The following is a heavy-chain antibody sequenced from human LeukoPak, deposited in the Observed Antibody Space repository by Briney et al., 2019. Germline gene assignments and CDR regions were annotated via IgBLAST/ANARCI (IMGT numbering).Heavy chain of an antibody. D-gene: IGHD3-10*01. Sequence: GGSLRLSCAASGFTFSSYAMSWVRQAPGKGLEWVSAISGSGGSTYYADSVEGRFTISRDNSKNTLYLQMNSLRAEDTAVYYCAKVPVPGSPYHYGSGSYPYLFDYWGQGTLVTVSS. CDR3: AKVPVPGSPYHYGSGSYPYLFDY. J-gene: IGHJ4*02. CDR2: ISGSGGST. V-gene: IGHV3-23*01. CDR1: GFTFSSYA.